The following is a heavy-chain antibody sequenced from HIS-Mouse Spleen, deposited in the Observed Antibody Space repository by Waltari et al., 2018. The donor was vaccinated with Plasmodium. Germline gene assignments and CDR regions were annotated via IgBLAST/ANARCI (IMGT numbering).Heavy chain of an antibody. J-gene: IGHJ2*01. V-gene: IGHV4-34*01. CDR2: INHSGST. Sequence: QVQLQQWGAGLLTPSETLSLPYAVYGGSVSGYYWLCIRPPPGKGLEWSGEINHSGSTNYNPSLKSGVTISVDTTKNQFSLKLSSVTAADTAVYYCARVTSSGVYWYFDLWGRGTLVTVSS. D-gene: IGHD3-3*01. CDR3: ARVTSSGVYWYFDL. CDR1: GGSVSGYY.